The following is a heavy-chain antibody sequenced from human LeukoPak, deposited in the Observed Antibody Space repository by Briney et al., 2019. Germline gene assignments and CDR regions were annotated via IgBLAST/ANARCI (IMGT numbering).Heavy chain of an antibody. CDR3: VRVPPGTTIYAY. CDR1: GYTFTSYH. D-gene: IGHD1-14*01. Sequence: ASVKVSCKASGYTFTSYHINWVRQATGQGLEWVGWMNPNNSDIGYAQKFQGRVTMTRNTSIGTAYMELSSLRSEDTAIYYCVRVPPGTTIYAYWGQRTLVTVSS. V-gene: IGHV1-8*01. CDR2: MNPNNSDI. J-gene: IGHJ4*02.